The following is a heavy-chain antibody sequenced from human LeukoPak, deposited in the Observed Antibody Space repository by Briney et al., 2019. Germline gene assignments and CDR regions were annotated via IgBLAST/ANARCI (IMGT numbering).Heavy chain of an antibody. CDR3: AGGGLWFGELSHFDY. CDR2: IYYSGST. CDR1: GGSISSYY. J-gene: IGHJ4*02. V-gene: IGHV4-59*01. Sequence: SETLSLTCTVSGGSISSYYWSWIRQPPGKGLVWIGYIYYSGSTNYNPSLKSRVTISVDTSKNQFSLKLSSVTAADTAVYYCAGGGLWFGELSHFDYWGQGTLVTVSS. D-gene: IGHD3-10*01.